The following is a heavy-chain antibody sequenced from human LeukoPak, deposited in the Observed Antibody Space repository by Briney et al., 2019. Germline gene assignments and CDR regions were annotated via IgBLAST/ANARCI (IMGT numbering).Heavy chain of an antibody. CDR1: GFTFSSYA. Sequence: GGSLRLPCAASGFTFSSYAMHWVRQAPGKGLEYVSAISSNGGSTYYANSVKGRFTISRDNSKNTLYLQMGSLRAEDMAVYYCARSRVTEGVYYFDYWGQGTLVTVSS. CDR3: ARSRVTEGVYYFDY. V-gene: IGHV3-64*01. D-gene: IGHD2-21*02. J-gene: IGHJ4*02. CDR2: ISSNGGST.